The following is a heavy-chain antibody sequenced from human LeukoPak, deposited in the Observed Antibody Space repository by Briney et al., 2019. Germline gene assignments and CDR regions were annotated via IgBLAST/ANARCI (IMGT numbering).Heavy chain of an antibody. J-gene: IGHJ4*02. V-gene: IGHV3-23*01. CDR3: VRVTHSSYSYGYGHGDY. CDR1: GFTFSSYA. CDR2: ISGSGAST. D-gene: IGHD5-18*01. Sequence: PGGSLRLSCAASGFTFSSYAMSWVRQAPGKGLEWVSAISGSGASTYYAGSVKGRFTISRDTSKNTLYLQMNSLRAEDTAVYYCVRVTHSSYSYGYGHGDYWGQGTLVTASS.